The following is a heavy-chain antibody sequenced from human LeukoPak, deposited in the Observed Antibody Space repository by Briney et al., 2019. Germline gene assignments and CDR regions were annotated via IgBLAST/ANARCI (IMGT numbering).Heavy chain of an antibody. CDR2: IDNDAYSS. CDR3: ARGSYSSSWKTFDY. J-gene: IGHJ4*02. CDR1: GFPFRSYW. V-gene: IGHV3-74*01. D-gene: IGHD6-13*01. Sequence: GGSLRLSCAASGFPFRSYWMHWVRQAPGKGLVWVARIDNDAYSSVYADSVKGRFTISRDNSKNTMFLQMNSLRADDTAMYYCARGSYSSSWKTFDYWGQGTLVTVSS.